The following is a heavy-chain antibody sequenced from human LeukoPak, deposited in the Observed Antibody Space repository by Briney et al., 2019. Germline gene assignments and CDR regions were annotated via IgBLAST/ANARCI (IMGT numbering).Heavy chain of an antibody. CDR3: ARINLIAAFDY. D-gene: IGHD6-13*01. V-gene: IGHV3-48*03. CDR1: GFTFSSYE. CDR2: ISSSGSTI. Sequence: GGPLRLSCAASGFTFSSYEMNWVRQAPGKGLEWVSYISSSGSTIYYADSVKGRFTISRDNAKNSLYLQMNSLRAEDTAVYYCARINLIAAFDYWGQGTLVTVSS. J-gene: IGHJ4*02.